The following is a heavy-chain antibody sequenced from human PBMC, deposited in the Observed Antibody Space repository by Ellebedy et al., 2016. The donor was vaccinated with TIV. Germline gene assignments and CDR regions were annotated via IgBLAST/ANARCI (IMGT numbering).Heavy chain of an antibody. V-gene: IGHV3-53*01. D-gene: IGHD3-10*01. CDR2: IYSGGST. CDR3: ARAPLWDYYYGMDV. Sequence: GESLKISXAASGFTVSSNYMSWVRQAPGKGLEWVSVIYSGGSTYYADSVKGRFTISRDNSKNTLYLQMNSLRAEDTAVYYCARAPLWDYYYGMDVWGQGTTVTVSS. CDR1: GFTVSSNY. J-gene: IGHJ6*02.